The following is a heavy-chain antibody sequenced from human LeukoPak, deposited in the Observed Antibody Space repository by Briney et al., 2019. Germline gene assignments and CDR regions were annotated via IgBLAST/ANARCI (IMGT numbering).Heavy chain of an antibody. J-gene: IGHJ6*02. D-gene: IGHD2-21*01. CDR2: INSHASTT. V-gene: IGHV3-74*01. CDR1: KFSFRNYW. CDR3: ARDVSAAVMPYYYYGMDV. Sequence: GGSLRLFYAASKFSFRNYWMFSVRQAPGKGLLRVSRINSHASTTDCAVSVQGRLAISRDTAKTTLYLEMNSLRAEDTAVYCWARDVSAAVMPYYYYGMDVWGQGTTVTVSS.